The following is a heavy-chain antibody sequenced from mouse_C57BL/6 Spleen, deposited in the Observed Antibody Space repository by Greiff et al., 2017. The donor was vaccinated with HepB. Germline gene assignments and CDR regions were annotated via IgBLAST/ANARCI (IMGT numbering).Heavy chain of an antibody. CDR1: GYTFTSYW. J-gene: IGHJ4*01. CDR2: IHPNSGST. D-gene: IGHD1-1*01. Sequence: VQLQQPGAELVKPGASVKLSCKASGYTFTSYWMHWVKQRPGQGLEWIGMIHPNSGSTNNNEKFKSKATLTVDKSSSTAYMQLSSLTSEDSAVYYCARESYYYGSGDYAMDYWGQGTSVTVSS. CDR3: ARESYYYGSGDYAMDY. V-gene: IGHV1-64*01.